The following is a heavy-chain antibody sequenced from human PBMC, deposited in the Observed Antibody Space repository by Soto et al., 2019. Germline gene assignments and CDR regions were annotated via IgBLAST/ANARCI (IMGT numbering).Heavy chain of an antibody. CDR2: ISAYNGKT. Sequence: QVQLVQSGGEVKKPGASVKLSCTASGYTFTSYGISWVRQAPGQGLEWMGWISAYNGKTNYAQNVQGRVTMTTDTXXRTAYMDLGSLRSDDTAVYYCARGGDVNYYHGMDVWGQGTTVTVSS. V-gene: IGHV1-18*01. D-gene: IGHD5-12*01. CDR3: ARGGDVNYYHGMDV. CDR1: GYTFTSYG. J-gene: IGHJ6*02.